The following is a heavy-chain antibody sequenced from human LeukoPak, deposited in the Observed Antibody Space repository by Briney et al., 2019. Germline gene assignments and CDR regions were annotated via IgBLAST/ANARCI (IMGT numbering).Heavy chain of an antibody. CDR1: GLTFSCYA. V-gene: IGHV3-23*01. CDR2: ISGSGGST. J-gene: IGHJ4*02. CDR3: AKTYSSGWYHDDY. Sequence: GGSLRLSCAASGLTFSCYAMSWVRQAPGKGLEWVSAISGSGGSTYYADSVKGRFTISRDNSKNTLYLQMNSLRAEDTAVYYCAKTYSSGWYHDDYWGQGTLVTVSS. D-gene: IGHD6-19*01.